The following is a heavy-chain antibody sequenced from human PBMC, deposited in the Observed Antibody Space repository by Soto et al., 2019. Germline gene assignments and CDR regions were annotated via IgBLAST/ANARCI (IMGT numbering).Heavy chain of an antibody. CDR2: IYYSGRT. V-gene: IGHV4-59*01. CDR1: GDSISSYY. CDR3: ARGHLGITTTGTWYDFDY. J-gene: IGHJ4*02. Sequence: SETLSLTCTVSGDSISSYYWTWIRQPPGKGLEYIGYIYYSGRTYYNPSLKSRVTISVDTSKNQFSLKLSSVTAADTAVYYCARGHLGITTTGTWYDFDYWGQGTLVTVS. D-gene: IGHD2-15*01.